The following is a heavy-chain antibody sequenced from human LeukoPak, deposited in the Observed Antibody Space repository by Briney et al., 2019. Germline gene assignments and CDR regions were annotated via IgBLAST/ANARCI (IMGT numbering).Heavy chain of an antibody. CDR3: ARGSYYYDSSGSPIDI. Sequence: LRLSCAASGFTFSSYGMHWIRQHPGKGLEWIGYIYYSGSTYYNPSLKSRVTISVDTSKNQFSLKLSSVTAADTAVYYCARGSYYYDSSGSPIDIWGQGTMVTVSS. J-gene: IGHJ3*02. CDR1: GFTFSSYG. CDR2: IYYSGST. D-gene: IGHD3-22*01. V-gene: IGHV4-31*02.